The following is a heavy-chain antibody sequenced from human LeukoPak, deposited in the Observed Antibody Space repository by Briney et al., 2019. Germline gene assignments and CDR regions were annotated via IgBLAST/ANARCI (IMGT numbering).Heavy chain of an antibody. CDR3: AKAVGVDFWSGYYNWFDP. CDR2: ISGSGGST. Sequence: GGSLRLSCAASGFTFSSYSMNWVRQAPGKGLEWVSAISGSGGSTYYADSVKGRFTISRDNSKNTLYLQMNSLRAEDTAVYYCAKAVGVDFWSGYYNWFDPWGQGTLVTVSS. V-gene: IGHV3-23*01. J-gene: IGHJ5*02. D-gene: IGHD3-3*01. CDR1: GFTFSSYS.